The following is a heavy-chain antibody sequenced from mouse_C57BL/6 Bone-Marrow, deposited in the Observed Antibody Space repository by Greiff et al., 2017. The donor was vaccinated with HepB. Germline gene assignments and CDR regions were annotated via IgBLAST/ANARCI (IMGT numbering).Heavy chain of an antibody. D-gene: IGHD4-1*01. CDR3: ARQGTGTHDY. V-gene: IGHV5-6*02. J-gene: IGHJ2*01. CDR1: GFTFSSYG. Sequence: DVMLVESGGDLVKPGGSLKLSCAASGFTFSSYGMSWVRQTPDKRLEWVATISSGGSYTYYPDSVKGRFTISRDNAKNTLYLQMSSLKSEDTAMYYCARQGTGTHDYWGQGTTLTVSS. CDR2: ISSGGSYT.